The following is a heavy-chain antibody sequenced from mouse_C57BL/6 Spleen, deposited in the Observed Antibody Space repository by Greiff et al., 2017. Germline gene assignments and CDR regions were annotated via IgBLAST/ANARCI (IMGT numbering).Heavy chain of an antibody. Sequence: EVKLVESGGGLVQPGGSLKLSCAASGFTFSDYYMYWVRQTPEQRLEWVAYISNGGGSTYYPDTVKGRFTISRDNATNTLYLPMSRLKSEDTAMYYCARPPYYDYVGWYFDVWGTGTTVTVSS. D-gene: IGHD2-4*01. CDR2: ISNGGGST. V-gene: IGHV5-12*01. J-gene: IGHJ1*03. CDR1: GFTFSDYY. CDR3: ARPPYYDYVGWYFDV.